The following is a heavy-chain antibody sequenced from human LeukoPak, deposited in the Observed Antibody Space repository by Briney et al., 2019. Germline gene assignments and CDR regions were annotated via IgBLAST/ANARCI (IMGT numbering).Heavy chain of an antibody. Sequence: SETLSLTCAVYGGSFSGYYWTWIRQPPGKGVEWIGEIIDTGSTKYNSSLKSRVTMSVDTSKNQFSLKLSSVTAADTAVYYCARGVYDSSGYYFWTGIYYFDYWGQGTLVTVSS. CDR1: GGSFSGYY. CDR2: IIDTGST. D-gene: IGHD3-22*01. J-gene: IGHJ4*02. CDR3: ARGVYDSSGYYFWTGIYYFDY. V-gene: IGHV4-34*01.